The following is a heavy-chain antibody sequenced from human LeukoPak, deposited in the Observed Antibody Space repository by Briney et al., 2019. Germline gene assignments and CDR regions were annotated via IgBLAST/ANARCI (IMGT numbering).Heavy chain of an antibody. D-gene: IGHD3-9*01. CDR2: ISAYNGNT. CDR1: GYTFTSYG. V-gene: IGHV1-18*01. Sequence: ASVKVSCKASGYTFTSYGISWVRQAPGQGLEWMGWISAYNGNTNYAQKLQGRVTMTTDTSTSTAYMELRSLRSDDTAVYYCARDKGIRYFDWFGGEEDAFDIWGQGTMVTVSS. J-gene: IGHJ3*02. CDR3: ARDKGIRYFDWFGGEEDAFDI.